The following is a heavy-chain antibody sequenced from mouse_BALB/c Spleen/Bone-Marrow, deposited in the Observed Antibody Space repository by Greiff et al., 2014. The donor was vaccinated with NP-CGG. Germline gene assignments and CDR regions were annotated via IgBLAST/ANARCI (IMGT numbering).Heavy chain of an antibody. CDR1: GYTFTDNW. V-gene: IGHV1-69*01. CDR3: ARGGHDFSLDY. CDR2: IDTSDSYT. D-gene: IGHD2-4*01. Sequence: VQLQQSGAELGMPGASVKMSCEASGYTFTDNWIYWVKQRPGQGLEWIGAIDTSDSYTNYNQKFMGKASLTVDASSSTAYVQVSSLTSDDSAVYYCARGGHDFSLDYWGQGTSVPVSS. J-gene: IGHJ4*01.